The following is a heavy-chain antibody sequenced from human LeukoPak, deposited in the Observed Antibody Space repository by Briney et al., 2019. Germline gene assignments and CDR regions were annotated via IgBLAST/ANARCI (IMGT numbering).Heavy chain of an antibody. D-gene: IGHD2-2*02. J-gene: IGHJ6*02. CDR2: IYTSGST. Sequence: SETLSLTCTVSGGSISSYYWSWIRQPAVKGLEWIGRIYTSGSTNYNPSLKSRVTMSVDTSKNQFSLKLSSVTAADTAVYYCAREGYCSSTSCYTTVSSDYYYYGMDVWGQGTTVTVSS. V-gene: IGHV4-4*07. CDR1: GGSISSYY. CDR3: AREGYCSSTSCYTTVSSDYYYYGMDV.